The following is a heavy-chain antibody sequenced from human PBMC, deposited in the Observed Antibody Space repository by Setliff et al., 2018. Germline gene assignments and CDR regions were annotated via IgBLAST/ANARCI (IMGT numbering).Heavy chain of an antibody. CDR2: IYPADSDT. Sequence: GESLKISCKASGYRFTSQWIAWVRQTPGRGLEWLGIIYPADSDTTYSPSFQGQVTISVDKSLSTAYLQWSSLKASDSGKYYCARRGYGGYIYGSFDSWGQGTLVTVSS. V-gene: IGHV5-51*01. D-gene: IGHD5-18*01. CDR3: ARRGYGGYIYGSFDS. J-gene: IGHJ5*01. CDR1: GYRFTSQW.